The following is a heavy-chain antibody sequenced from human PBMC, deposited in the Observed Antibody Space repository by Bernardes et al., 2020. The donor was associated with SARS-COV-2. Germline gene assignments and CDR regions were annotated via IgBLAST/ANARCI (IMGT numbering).Heavy chain of an antibody. CDR3: AKDQRYYDILTGRTYDYGMDV. Sequence: ASVKVSCKVSGYTLTELSMHWVRQAPGKGLEWMGGFDPEDGETIYAQKFQGRVTMTEDTSTDKAYMELSSLRSEDTAVYYCAKDQRYYDILTGRTYDYGMDVWGQGNTVTVAS. CDR2: FDPEDGET. D-gene: IGHD3-9*01. CDR1: GYTLTELS. V-gene: IGHV1-24*01. J-gene: IGHJ6*02.